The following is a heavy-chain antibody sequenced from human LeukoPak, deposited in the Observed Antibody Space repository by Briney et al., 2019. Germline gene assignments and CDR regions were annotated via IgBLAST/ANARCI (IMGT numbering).Heavy chain of an antibody. V-gene: IGHV3-30*18. J-gene: IGHJ4*02. CDR2: FSYDRSEI. D-gene: IGHD6-19*01. CDR1: GITISSEG. Sequence: GGSLRLSCAASGITISSEGMHWVRQAPGKGLEWLAVFSYDRSEIYYSDSAKGRFTISEEYSKNTLHLQMNSLRVEDTAVYYCVKEQSSGWYRVADSWGQGTLVTVSS. CDR3: VKEQSSGWYRVADS.